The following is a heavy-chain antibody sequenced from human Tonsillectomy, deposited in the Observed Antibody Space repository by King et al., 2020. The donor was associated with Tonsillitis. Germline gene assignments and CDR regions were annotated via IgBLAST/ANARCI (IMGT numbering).Heavy chain of an antibody. J-gene: IGHJ5*02. CDR1: GGSFSGYY. V-gene: IGHV4-34*01. D-gene: IGHD6-13*01. Sequence: VQLQQWGAGLLKPSETLSLTCAVYGGSFSGYYWSWIRQPPGKGLEWIGEINHSGSTNYNPSLKSRVTISVETSKNQFSLKRSSVTAADTAVYYCAREPGIAAAGDWFDPWGQGTLVTVSS. CDR2: INHSGST. CDR3: AREPGIAAAGDWFDP.